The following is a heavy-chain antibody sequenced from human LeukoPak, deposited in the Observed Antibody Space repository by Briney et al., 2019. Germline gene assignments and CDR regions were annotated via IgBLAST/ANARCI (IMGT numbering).Heavy chain of an antibody. CDR1: GYTXTELS. Sequence: ASVKVSCKVSGYTXTELSMHGVRQAPGKGLEWMGGFDPEDGETIYAQKFQGRVTMTEDTSTDTAYMELSSLRSEDTAVYYCATANYYDSSGSGWYFDLWGRGTLVTVSS. CDR2: FDPEDGET. D-gene: IGHD3-22*01. V-gene: IGHV1-24*01. J-gene: IGHJ2*01. CDR3: ATANYYDSSGSGWYFDL.